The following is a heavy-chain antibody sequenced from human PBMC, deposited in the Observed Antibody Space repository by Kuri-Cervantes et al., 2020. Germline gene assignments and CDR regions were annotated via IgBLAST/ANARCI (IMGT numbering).Heavy chain of an antibody. CDR2: ISHSGST. V-gene: IGHV4-39*01. Sequence: SETLSLICTVSGGSISTSNYFWGWIRQPPGKGLEWIGSISHSGSTYYNPSLKSRVTILRDTSKNQFSLRLSSVTAADTAVYYCARLLHFYGSGNYANDAFDIWGQGTMVTVSS. J-gene: IGHJ3*02. CDR1: GGSISTSNYF. CDR3: ARLLHFYGSGNYANDAFDI. D-gene: IGHD3-10*01.